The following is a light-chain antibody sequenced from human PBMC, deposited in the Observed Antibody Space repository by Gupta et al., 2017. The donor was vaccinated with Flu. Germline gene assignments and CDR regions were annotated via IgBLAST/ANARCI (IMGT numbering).Light chain of an antibody. J-gene: IGKJ1*01. V-gene: IGKV2-30*01. CDR2: LVS. Sequence: SISCRSSQGLVYSDGNTYLHWFQQRPGQTPRRLIHLVSYRDSGVPDRFSGSGSGTDFTLKISRVEAEDVGVYFCMQGAHWPWAFGQGTKVEIK. CDR1: QGLVYSDGNTY. CDR3: MQGAHWPWA.